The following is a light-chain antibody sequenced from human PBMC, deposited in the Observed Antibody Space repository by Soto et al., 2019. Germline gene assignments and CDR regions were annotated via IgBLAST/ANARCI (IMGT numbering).Light chain of an antibody. J-gene: IGKJ5*01. CDR2: AAS. CDR3: QQTFGKPLVT. Sequence: DVQMTQSPSSLSTSVGDRFTLTCRASQGISTFLNWYQKKPXKAPRLXXYAASRLQSGVPARFSGSGSGTDLTLTISSLQPEDFAIYYCQQTFGKPLVTFGQGTRLEIK. CDR1: QGISTF. V-gene: IGKV1-39*01.